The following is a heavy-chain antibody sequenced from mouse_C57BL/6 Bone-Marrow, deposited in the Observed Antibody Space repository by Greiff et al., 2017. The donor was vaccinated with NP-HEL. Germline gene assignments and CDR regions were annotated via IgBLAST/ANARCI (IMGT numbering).Heavy chain of an antibody. CDR3: ARERHYGGSGGFAY. J-gene: IGHJ3*01. V-gene: IGHV5-4*03. D-gene: IGHD1-1*02. CDR1: GFTFSSYA. Sequence: EVKLVESGGGLVKPGGSLKLSCAASGFTFSSYAMSWVRQTPEKRLEWVATISDGGSYTYYPDNVKGRFTIPRDNAKNNLYLPMSHLKSEDTAMYYCARERHYGGSGGFAYWGQGTLVTVSA. CDR2: ISDGGSYT.